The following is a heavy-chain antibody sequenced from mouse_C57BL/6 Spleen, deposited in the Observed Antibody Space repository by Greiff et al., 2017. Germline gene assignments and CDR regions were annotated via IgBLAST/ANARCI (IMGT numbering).Heavy chain of an antibody. V-gene: IGHV14-1*01. CDR2: IDPEDGDT. CDR3: TTGLRRTYYAMDY. D-gene: IGHD2-2*01. CDR1: GFNIKDYY. Sequence: EVKLQESGAELVRPGASVKLSCTASGFNIKDYYMHWVKQRPEQGLEWIGRIDPEDGDTEYAPKFQGKATMTADTSSNTAYLQLSSLTSEDTAVYYCTTGLRRTYYAMDYWGQGTSVTVSS. J-gene: IGHJ4*01.